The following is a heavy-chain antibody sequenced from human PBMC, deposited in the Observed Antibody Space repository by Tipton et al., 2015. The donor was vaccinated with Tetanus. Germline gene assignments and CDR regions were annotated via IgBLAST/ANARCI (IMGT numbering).Heavy chain of an antibody. J-gene: IGHJ4*02. D-gene: IGHD3-22*01. CDR2: ISSSGNT. CDR1: GGSIRSGDHQ. V-gene: IGHV4-30-4*08. Sequence: TLSLTCTVSGGSIRSGDHQWNWIRQPPGKGLEWIGHISSSGNTNYNPSLKTRLAISVDTSMNQFYLKVTSMTVADTAVYYCAKDHRGFHYDSNGFYTPLYYFDSWGQGALVTVSS. CDR3: AKDHRGFHYDSNGFYTPLYYFDS.